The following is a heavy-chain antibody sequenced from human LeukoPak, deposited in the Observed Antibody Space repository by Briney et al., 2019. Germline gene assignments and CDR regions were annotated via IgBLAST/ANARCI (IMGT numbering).Heavy chain of an antibody. V-gene: IGHV3-23*01. CDR2: ISGSGGRT. CDR3: ATHDYGDRYYYYYMDV. Sequence: PGGSLRLSCAASGFTFSSYAMSWVRQAPGKGLEWVSEISGSGGRTNYADSVKGRFTISRDNSKNTLYLQMNSLRAKDTAVYYCATHDYGDRYYYYYMDVWGKGTTVTVSS. D-gene: IGHD4-17*01. CDR1: GFTFSSYA. J-gene: IGHJ6*03.